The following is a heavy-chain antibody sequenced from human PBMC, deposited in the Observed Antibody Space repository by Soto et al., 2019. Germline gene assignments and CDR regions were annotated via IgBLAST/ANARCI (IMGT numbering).Heavy chain of an antibody. CDR1: GYSVTSSDYY. CDR3: APLSVSLSGPYGIHV. J-gene: IGHJ6*04. CDR2: MFYSRLT. Sequence: SETLSLTCSVSGYSVTSSDYYWAWIRQPPGKGLEWIGSMFYSRLTYYNPSLKSRVTLSVDTSKNQFSVRLNSVTAADTAVYYCAPLSVSLSGPYGIHVWGKGATGTVSS. D-gene: IGHD2-15*01. V-gene: IGHV4-39*01.